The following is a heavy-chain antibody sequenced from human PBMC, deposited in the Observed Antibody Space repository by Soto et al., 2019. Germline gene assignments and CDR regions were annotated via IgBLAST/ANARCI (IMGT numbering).Heavy chain of an antibody. D-gene: IGHD6-6*01. CDR2: ISAYNGDT. Sequence: QAQLVQSGAEVNKPGASVKVSCKASGYPFTTYGISWVRQAPGRGLEWMGWISAYNGDTKDAQKFQDRVTMTTDAFTSTAYLERRSLTSDDTAVYYCARDREAARPGWFDPWGQGTLVTVSS. CDR3: ARDREAARPGWFDP. CDR1: GYPFTTYG. J-gene: IGHJ5*02. V-gene: IGHV1-18*04.